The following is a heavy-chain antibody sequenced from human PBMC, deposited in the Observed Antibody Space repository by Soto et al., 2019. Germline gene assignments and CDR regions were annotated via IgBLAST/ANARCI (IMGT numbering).Heavy chain of an antibody. CDR3: ARHTYYYDSSGYYFDY. V-gene: IGHV4-39*01. CDR1: GGSISSSSYY. D-gene: IGHD3-22*01. CDR2: IYYSGST. J-gene: IGHJ4*02. Sequence: ETLSLTCTVSGGSISSSSYYWGWIRQPPGKGLEWIGSIYYSGSTYYNPSLKSRVTISVDTSKNQFSLKLSSVTAADTAVYYCARHTYYYDSSGYYFDYWGQGTLVTVSS.